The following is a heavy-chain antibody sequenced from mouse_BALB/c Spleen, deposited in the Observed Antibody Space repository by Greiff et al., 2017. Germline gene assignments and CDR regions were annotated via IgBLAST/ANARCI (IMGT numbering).Heavy chain of an antibody. CDR1: GFSLTSYG. V-gene: IGHV2-2*02. CDR2: IWSGGST. Sequence: VQLQQSGPGLVQPSQSLSITCTVSGFSLTSYGVHWVRQSPGKGLEWLGVIWSGGSTDYNAAFISRLSISKDNSKSQVFFKMNSLQANDTAIYYCARNGGNYGFAWFAYWGQGTLVTVSA. CDR3: ARNGGNYGFAWFAY. D-gene: IGHD1-1*02. J-gene: IGHJ3*01.